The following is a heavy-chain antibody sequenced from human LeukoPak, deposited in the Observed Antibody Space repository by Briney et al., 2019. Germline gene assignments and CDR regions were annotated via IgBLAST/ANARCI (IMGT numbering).Heavy chain of an antibody. D-gene: IGHD3-9*01. J-gene: IGHJ6*02. CDR2: ISSSSSYI. CDR3: ARDFSPRYFDWLPRYYYYGMDV. Sequence: GGSLRLSCAASGFTFSSYSMNWVRQAPGKGLEWVSPISSSSSYIYYADSVKGRFTISRDNAKNSLYLQMNSLRAEDTAVYYCARDFSPRYFDWLPRYYYYGMDVWGQGTTVTVSS. CDR1: GFTFSSYS. V-gene: IGHV3-21*01.